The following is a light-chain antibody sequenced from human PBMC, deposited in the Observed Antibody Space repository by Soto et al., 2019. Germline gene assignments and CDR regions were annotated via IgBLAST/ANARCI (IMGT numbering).Light chain of an antibody. CDR3: SSFTNRNTWV. J-gene: IGLJ3*02. V-gene: IGLV2-14*01. CDR2: EVS. Sequence: QSALTQPASVSGSPGQSITISCTGTSSDVGAYNYVSWYQQYPGKAPKLLIFEVSNRPSGVSIRFSGSKSGNTASLTISGLQAEEEADYYCSSFTNRNTWVFGGGTKVTVL. CDR1: SSDVGAYNY.